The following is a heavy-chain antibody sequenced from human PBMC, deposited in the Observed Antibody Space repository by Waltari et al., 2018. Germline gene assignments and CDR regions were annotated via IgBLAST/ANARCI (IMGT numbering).Heavy chain of an antibody. CDR2: IRSKAYGGTT. Sequence: EVQLVESGGGLVQPGRSLSLSCTASGFTFVDYAMSWVRQAPGKGLEWVGVIRSKAYGGTTEYAASVKGRFTISRDDSKSIAYPQMNSLKTEDTAVYYCTREAAAGRAFDYWGQGTLVTVSS. CDR1: GFTFVDYA. CDR3: TREAAAGRAFDY. J-gene: IGHJ4*02. V-gene: IGHV3-49*04. D-gene: IGHD6-13*01.